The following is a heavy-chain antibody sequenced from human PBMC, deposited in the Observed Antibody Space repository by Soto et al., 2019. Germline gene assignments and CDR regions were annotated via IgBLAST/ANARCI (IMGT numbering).Heavy chain of an antibody. V-gene: IGHV3-66*01. D-gene: IGHD2-8*01. CDR3: ATDRRYCKHGVCSTSNY. CDR2: IYSGDST. CDR1: GFTVRRNY. J-gene: IGHJ4*02. Sequence: EVQVVESRGDLVQPGESLRLSCTASEFTVSAASGFTVRRNYMTWVRLAPGKGLEWVSVIYSGDSTYYADSVKGRFTISRDNSKNTVYLQMNSLRAEDTAVYYCATDRRYCKHGVCSTSNYWGQGTLVTVSS.